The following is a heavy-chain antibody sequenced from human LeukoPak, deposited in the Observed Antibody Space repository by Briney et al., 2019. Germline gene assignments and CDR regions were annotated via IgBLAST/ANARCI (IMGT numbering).Heavy chain of an antibody. J-gene: IGHJ4*02. CDR1: GFTLSSFG. Sequence: GGSLRLSCAASGFTLSSFGMSWVRQAPGKGLEGGSAISGSSGRTYYADAVKGRFTVSRDISKNTVSLQMNRLRADDTAMYHRAKDRFYDILTGYPDYWGQGTLVTVSS. D-gene: IGHD3-9*01. CDR2: ISGSSGRT. V-gene: IGHV3-23*01. CDR3: AKDRFYDILTGYPDY.